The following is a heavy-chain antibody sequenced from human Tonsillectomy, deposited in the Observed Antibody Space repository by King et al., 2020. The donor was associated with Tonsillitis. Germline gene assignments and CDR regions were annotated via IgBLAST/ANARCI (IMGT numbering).Heavy chain of an antibody. Sequence: VQLQESGPGLVKPSGTLSLTCAVSGDSINNSNWWTWVRQTPGKGLEWIGEIYPSGSTNYNPSLKSRVTLSVDKSKNQFSLKLNSVTAADTAVYYCARDKAFYNSWSGFYRGGDGFDYWGPGTLVTVSS. J-gene: IGHJ4*02. CDR1: GDSINNSNW. D-gene: IGHD3-3*01. V-gene: IGHV4-4*02. CDR3: ARDKAFYNSWSGFYRGGDGFDY. CDR2: IYPSGST.